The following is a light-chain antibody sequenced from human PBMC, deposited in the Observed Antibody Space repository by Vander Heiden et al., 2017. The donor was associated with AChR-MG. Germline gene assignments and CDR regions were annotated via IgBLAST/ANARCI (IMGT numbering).Light chain of an antibody. J-gene: IGLJ3*02. V-gene: IGLV2-11*01. CDR2: DVS. CDR3: CSYAGSYTFHWV. Sequence: QSALTQPRSVSGSPGPSVTISCTGTSSDVGGYNYVSWYQQHPGKAPKLMIYDVSKRPSGVPDRFSGSKSGNTASLTISGLQAEDEADYYCCSYAGSYTFHWVFGGGTKLTVI. CDR1: SSDVGGYNY.